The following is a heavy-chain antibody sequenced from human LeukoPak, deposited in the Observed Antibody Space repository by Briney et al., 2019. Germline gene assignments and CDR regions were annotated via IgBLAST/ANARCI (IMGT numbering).Heavy chain of an antibody. CDR3: AKGRSVVIVPAAKVFDY. Sequence: PGGSLRLSCAASGFTFSSYEMNWVRQAPGKGLEWVSYINYRGSRTYYADSVKGRFTISRDNSKNTLYLQMNSLRAEDTAVYYCAKGRSVVIVPAAKVFDYWGQGTLVTVSS. V-gene: IGHV3-23*05. CDR1: GFTFSSYE. CDR2: INYRGSRT. J-gene: IGHJ4*02. D-gene: IGHD2-2*01.